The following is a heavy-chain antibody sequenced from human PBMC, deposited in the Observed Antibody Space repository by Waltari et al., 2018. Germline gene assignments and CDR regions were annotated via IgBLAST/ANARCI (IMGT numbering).Heavy chain of an antibody. CDR1: GYSISSVYS. J-gene: IGHJ4*02. CDR2: IYHSGST. D-gene: IGHD3-10*01. CDR3: ASFRGYFDY. V-gene: IGHV4-38-2*02. Sequence: QVQLQESGPGLVKPSETLSLTCTVSGYSISSVYSWGWIRQPPGKGLEWIGSIYHSGSTYYNPSLKSRVTISVDASKNQFSLKLSSVTAADTAVYYCASFRGYFDYWGQGTLVTVSS.